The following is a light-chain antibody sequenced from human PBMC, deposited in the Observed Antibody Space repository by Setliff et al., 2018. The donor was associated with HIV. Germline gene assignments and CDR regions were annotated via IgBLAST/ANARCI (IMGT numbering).Light chain of an antibody. Sequence: ALTQPASVSGSPGQSITISCTGTSSDIGGYNSVSWYQQHPGKAPKLMIYDVSNRPSGVSNRFSGSKSGNTASLTISGLQAEDEAEYHCSSYTSSITHVVFGGGTKVTVL. CDR3: SSYTSSITHVV. J-gene: IGLJ2*01. V-gene: IGLV2-14*03. CDR1: SSDIGGYNS. CDR2: DVS.